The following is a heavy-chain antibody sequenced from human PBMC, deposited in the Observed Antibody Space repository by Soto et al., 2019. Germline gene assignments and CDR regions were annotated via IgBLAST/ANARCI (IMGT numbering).Heavy chain of an antibody. Sequence: QVQLMQSGAEVKKPGASVKVSCKASGDTFTDYYIHWVRQAPGQGLEWMGTVNPSGGHTTYAQHFLGRVTMTRDTPTSTLYMERTSLTSDDTAIYYCARGGHVVVVTAALDYWGQGTLVTVSS. CDR1: GDTFTDYY. J-gene: IGHJ4*02. CDR2: VNPSGGHT. D-gene: IGHD2-21*02. V-gene: IGHV1-46*01. CDR3: ARGGHVVVVTAALDY.